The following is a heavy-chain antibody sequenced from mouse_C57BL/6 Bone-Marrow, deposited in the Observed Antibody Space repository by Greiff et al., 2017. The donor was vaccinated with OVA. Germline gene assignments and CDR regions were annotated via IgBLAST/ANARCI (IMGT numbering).Heavy chain of an antibody. CDR1: GYTFTSYG. CDR2: IYPRSGNT. CDR3: ARYGNYPYWYFDV. J-gene: IGHJ1*03. D-gene: IGHD2-1*01. V-gene: IGHV1-81*01. Sequence: QVQLKQSGAELARPGASVKLSCKASGYTFTSYGISWVKQRTGQGLEWIGEIYPRSGNTYYNEKFKGKATLTADKSSSTAYMELRSLTSEDSAVYFCARYGNYPYWYFDVWGTGTTVTVSS.